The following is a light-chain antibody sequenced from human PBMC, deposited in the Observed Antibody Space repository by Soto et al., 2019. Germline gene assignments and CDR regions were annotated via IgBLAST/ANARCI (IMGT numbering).Light chain of an antibody. V-gene: IGKV3-20*01. CDR1: QSISSSH. CDR3: QQYGSSQWT. CDR2: GAS. J-gene: IGKJ1*01. Sequence: EIVLTQSPGTLSLSPGETATLSCRASQSISSSHLAWYQQKPGQAPRVLIYGASSRATGIPDRFSGSGSGTDFTLTISRLEPEDFAVYYCQQYGSSQWTFGQGTKVEIK.